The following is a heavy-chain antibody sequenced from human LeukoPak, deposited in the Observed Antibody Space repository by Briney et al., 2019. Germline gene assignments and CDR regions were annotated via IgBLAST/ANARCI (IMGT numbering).Heavy chain of an antibody. Sequence: GGSLRLSCAASGFAVSSDYMSWVRQAPGTGLEWVSVIDSGGSTKCADSVKGRFTISRDNSKNTLYLQMNNLRGEDTAVYYCARDPGLPNGMHVWGQGTTVTVSS. D-gene: IGHD3-10*01. CDR3: ARDPGLPNGMHV. CDR1: GFAVSSDY. CDR2: IDSGGST. V-gene: IGHV3-66*02. J-gene: IGHJ6*02.